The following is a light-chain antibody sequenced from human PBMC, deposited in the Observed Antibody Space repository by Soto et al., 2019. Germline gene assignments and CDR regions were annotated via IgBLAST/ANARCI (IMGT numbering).Light chain of an antibody. CDR2: AAS. J-gene: IGKJ1*01. CDR3: QQYVSSPRT. CDR1: QSVSSNF. Sequence: LSLSPGTLSPLSGRSSQSVSSNFLAWYQQKPGQAPRLLIYAASSRATGIPDRFSGSGSGTDFTLTISRLEPEDFAVYYCQQYVSSPRTFGQGTKVDIK. V-gene: IGKV3-20*01.